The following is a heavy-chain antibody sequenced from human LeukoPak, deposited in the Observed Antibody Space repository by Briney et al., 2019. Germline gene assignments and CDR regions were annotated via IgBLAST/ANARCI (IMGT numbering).Heavy chain of an antibody. J-gene: IGHJ4*02. Sequence: GGSLRLSCAASGFTFSIYGMHWVRQAPGKGLEWVTFIRYDGSNKNYADSVKGRFTISRDNSKSTLYLQMNSLRAEDTAVYYCAKGNRYYYDSSGYYPIDYWGQGTLVTVSS. CDR3: AKGNRYYYDSSGYYPIDY. V-gene: IGHV3-30*02. CDR1: GFTFSIYG. D-gene: IGHD3-22*01. CDR2: IRYDGSNK.